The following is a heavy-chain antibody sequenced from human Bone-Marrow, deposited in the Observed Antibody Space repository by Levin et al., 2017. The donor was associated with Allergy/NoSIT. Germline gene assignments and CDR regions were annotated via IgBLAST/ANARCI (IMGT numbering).Heavy chain of an antibody. J-gene: IGHJ4*02. CDR1: GFTFSSFS. CDR3: VRDRTSSDY. Sequence: GGSLRLSCAGSGFTFSSFSLNWVRQAPGKGLEWVSSISSNSRYIYYADSVKGRFTISRDDAKNSLYLQMNGLRVEDTAVYYCVRDRTSSDYWGQGTLVTVSS. D-gene: IGHD6-6*01. CDR2: ISSNSRYI. V-gene: IGHV3-21*01.